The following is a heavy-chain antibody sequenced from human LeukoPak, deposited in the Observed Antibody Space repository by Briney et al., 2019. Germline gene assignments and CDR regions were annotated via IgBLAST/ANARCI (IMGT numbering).Heavy chain of an antibody. Sequence: GGSLRLSCAASGFTFSAFGMHWVRRVPGKGLECLAFMRTGKSDTYYTDSLKGRIIISRDNSKNTLYLKMNSVRGDDRGLYHCAKDWRPNWSHWFDHPSQSSLVTVSS. CDR1: GFTFSAFG. D-gene: IGHD1-1*01. V-gene: IGHV3-30*02. CDR2: MRTGKSDT. CDR3: AKDWRPNWSHWFDH. J-gene: IGHJ5*02.